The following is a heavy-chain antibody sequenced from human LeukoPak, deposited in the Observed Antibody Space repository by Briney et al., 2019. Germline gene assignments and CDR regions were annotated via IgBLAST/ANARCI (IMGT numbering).Heavy chain of an antibody. V-gene: IGHV1-69*01. J-gene: IGHJ6*04. D-gene: IGHD3-10*01. CDR2: IIPIFGTA. CDR3: ARDTYYGSREGGMDV. Sequence: SVKVSCKASGGTFSSYAISWVRQAPGQGLEWMGGIIPIFGTANYAQKFQGRVTVTADESTSTAYMELSSLRSEDTAVYYCARDTYYGSREGGMDVWGKGTTVTVSS. CDR1: GGTFSSYA.